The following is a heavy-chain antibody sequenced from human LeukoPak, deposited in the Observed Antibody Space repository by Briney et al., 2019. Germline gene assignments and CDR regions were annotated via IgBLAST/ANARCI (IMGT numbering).Heavy chain of an antibody. J-gene: IGHJ4*02. CDR2: IYHSGST. V-gene: IGHV4-4*02. D-gene: IGHD6-19*01. CDR3: ARHDVGWYYSDY. Sequence: PSETLSLTCVVSGGSISSSNWWSWVRQPPEKGLEWIGEIYHSGSTNYNPSLKSRVTISVDKSKNQFSLKPSSVTAADTAVYYCARHDVGWYYSDYWGQGTLVSVSS. CDR1: GGSISSSNW.